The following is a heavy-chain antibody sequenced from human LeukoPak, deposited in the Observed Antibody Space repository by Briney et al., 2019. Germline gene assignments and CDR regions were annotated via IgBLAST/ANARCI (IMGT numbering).Heavy chain of an antibody. Sequence: SETLSLTCSVSGGSLSNYYWSWIRQPPGKGLEWIGYIYYSGSTNYNPSLKSRVTISVDTSKNQFSLKLSSVTAADTAVYYCARVGIAAAGHYNWFDPWGQGTLVTVSS. CDR1: GGSLSNYY. D-gene: IGHD6-13*01. V-gene: IGHV4-59*01. CDR3: ARVGIAAAGHYNWFDP. CDR2: IYYSGST. J-gene: IGHJ5*02.